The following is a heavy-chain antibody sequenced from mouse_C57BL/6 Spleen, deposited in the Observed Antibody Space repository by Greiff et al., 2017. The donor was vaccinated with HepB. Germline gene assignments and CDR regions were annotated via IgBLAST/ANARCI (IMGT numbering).Heavy chain of an antibody. J-gene: IGHJ1*03. V-gene: IGHV4-1*01. CDR1: GVDFSRYW. CDR3: ARYYDYDWYFDV. D-gene: IGHD2-4*01. Sequence: AASGVDFSRYWMSWVRRAPGKGLEWIGEINPDSSTINYAPSLKDKFIISRDNAKNTLYLQMSKVRSEDTALYYCARYYDYDWYFDVWGTGTTVTVSS. CDR2: INPDSSTI.